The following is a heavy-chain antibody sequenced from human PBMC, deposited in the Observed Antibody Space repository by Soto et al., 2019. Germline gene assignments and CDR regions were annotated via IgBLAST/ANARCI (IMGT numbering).Heavy chain of an antibody. D-gene: IGHD4-17*01. Sequence: QVQLQESGPGLVKPSQTLSLTCTVSGGSISSGGYYWSWIRQHPGKGLEWIGYIYYSGSTYYNPSLKSRVTISVDTSKNQFPLKLSSGTAADTAVYYWARATVQRKFARGNYFDQLGQGTPVTVSS. J-gene: IGHJ4*02. CDR1: GGSISSGGYY. CDR2: IYYSGST. V-gene: IGHV4-31*03. CDR3: ARATVQRKFARGNYFDQ.